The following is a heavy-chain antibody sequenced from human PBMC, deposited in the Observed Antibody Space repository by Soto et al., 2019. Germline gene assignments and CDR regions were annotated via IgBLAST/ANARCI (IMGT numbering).Heavy chain of an antibody. J-gene: IGHJ6*02. CDR3: AKLGAYCSGGSCRYWDSGDV. D-gene: IGHD2-15*01. V-gene: IGHV3-9*01. CDR1: GFTFDDYA. Sequence: EVQLVESRGGLVQPGRSLRLSCAASGFTFDDYAMHWVRQAPGKGLEWVSGISWNSGSIGYADSVKGRFTISRDNAKNSLYLQMNSLRAEDTALYYCAKLGAYCSGGSCRYWDSGDVWGQGTTVTVSS. CDR2: ISWNSGSI.